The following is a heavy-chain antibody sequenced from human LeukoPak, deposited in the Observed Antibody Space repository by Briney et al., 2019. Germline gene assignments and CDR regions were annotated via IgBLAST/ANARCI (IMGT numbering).Heavy chain of an antibody. Sequence: GGTLRLFCAASGFTFSSYGMHWARQAPGKGLEWVAFIRYDGSNKYYADSVKGRFTISRDNSKNTLYLQMNSLRAEDTAVYYCANDGYGDYVIDYWGQGTLVTVSS. D-gene: IGHD4-17*01. J-gene: IGHJ4*02. CDR3: ANDGYGDYVIDY. V-gene: IGHV3-30*02. CDR1: GFTFSSYG. CDR2: IRYDGSNK.